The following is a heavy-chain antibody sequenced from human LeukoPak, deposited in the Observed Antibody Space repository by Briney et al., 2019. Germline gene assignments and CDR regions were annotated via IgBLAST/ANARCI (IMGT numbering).Heavy chain of an antibody. J-gene: IGHJ2*01. CDR2: IGTAGDT. Sequence: SCKVSGYTLTELSMHWVRQATGKGLEWVSAIGTAGDTYYPGSVKGRFTISRENAKNSLYLQMNSLRAGDTAVYYCARVVNTVYWYFDLWGRGTLVTVSS. CDR3: ARVVNTVYWYFDL. D-gene: IGHD4-4*01. CDR1: GYTLTELS. V-gene: IGHV3-13*01.